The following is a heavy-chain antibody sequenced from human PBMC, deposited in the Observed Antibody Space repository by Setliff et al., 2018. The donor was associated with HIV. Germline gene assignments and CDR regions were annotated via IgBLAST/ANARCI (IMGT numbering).Heavy chain of an antibody. Sequence: SETLSLTCAVSGGSISSSNWWSWVRQPPGKGLEWIGDIYHSGSTNYNPSLKSRVTISVDKSKNQFSLKLSSVTAADTAVYYCARGVAVAATHDAFDIWGQGTMVTVSS. D-gene: IGHD6-19*01. J-gene: IGHJ3*02. CDR3: ARGVAVAATHDAFDI. CDR2: IYHSGST. V-gene: IGHV4-4*02. CDR1: GGSISSSNW.